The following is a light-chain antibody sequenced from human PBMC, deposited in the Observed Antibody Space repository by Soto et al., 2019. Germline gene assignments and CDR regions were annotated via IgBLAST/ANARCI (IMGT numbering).Light chain of an antibody. Sequence: QSVLTQPPSVSAAPGQKVTISCSGSSSNIGGNSVSWYQQPPGTAPKLLIYDDNRRPSGIPDRFSGSKSGTSATLGITGFQTGDEADYYCGSWDSTLSDYVFGNGTKVT. CDR3: GSWDSTLSDYV. CDR1: SSNIGGNS. CDR2: DDN. V-gene: IGLV1-51*01. J-gene: IGLJ1*01.